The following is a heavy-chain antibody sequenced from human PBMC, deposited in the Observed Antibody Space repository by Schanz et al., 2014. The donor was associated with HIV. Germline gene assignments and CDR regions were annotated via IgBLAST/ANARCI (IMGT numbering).Heavy chain of an antibody. D-gene: IGHD6-19*01. CDR2: ISWNGGYK. CDR1: GFTFDDYA. V-gene: IGHV3-9*01. CDR3: AKGPKRWLIEYCFDS. J-gene: IGHJ4*02. Sequence: EVQLVESGGGLVQPGRSLRLSCAASGFTFDDYAMHWVRQAPGKGLEWVSGISWNGGYKGYADSMKGRFTISRDNAKNSLYLQMDSLRTEDTALYYCAKGPKRWLIEYCFDSWGQGTVVTVSS.